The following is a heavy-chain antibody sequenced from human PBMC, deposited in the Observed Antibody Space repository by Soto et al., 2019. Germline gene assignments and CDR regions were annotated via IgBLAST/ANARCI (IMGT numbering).Heavy chain of an antibody. CDR2: IYHSGST. J-gene: IGHJ6*02. CDR3: ARDHDYSNYYYGMDV. V-gene: IGHV4-38-2*02. D-gene: IGHD4-4*01. Sequence: KPSETLSLTCAVSGYSISSGYYWGWIRQPPGKGLEWIGSIYHSGSTYYNPSLKSRVTISVDTSKNQFSLKLSSVTAADTAVYYCARDHDYSNYYYGMDVWGQGTTVTVSS. CDR1: GYSISSGYY.